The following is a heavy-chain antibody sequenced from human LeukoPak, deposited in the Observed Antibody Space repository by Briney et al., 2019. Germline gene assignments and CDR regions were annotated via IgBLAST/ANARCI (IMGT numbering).Heavy chain of an antibody. Sequence: PGGSLRLSCSASGFTFSTYAMYWVSQAPGKGLEYVSAITSNGDSTYYADSVKGRFTISRDNSKNTLYLQMSSLRAEDTAVYYCVTRYSSGWYDYWGQGTLVTVSS. CDR3: VTRYSSGWYDY. CDR2: ITSNGDST. D-gene: IGHD6-19*01. V-gene: IGHV3-64D*09. CDR1: GFTFSTYA. J-gene: IGHJ4*02.